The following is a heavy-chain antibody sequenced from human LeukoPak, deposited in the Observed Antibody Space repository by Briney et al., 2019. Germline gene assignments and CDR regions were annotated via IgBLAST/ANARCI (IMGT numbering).Heavy chain of an antibody. D-gene: IGHD3-22*01. Sequence: ASVKVSCKASGYTFTSYYMHWVRQAPGQGLEWMGIINPSGGSTSYAEKFQGRVTMTRDTSTSTAYMELSSLRSEDTAVYYCARGPPGEIGVVLRLDIWGQGTMVTVSS. J-gene: IGHJ3*02. V-gene: IGHV1-46*01. CDR3: ARGPPGEIGVVLRLDI. CDR1: GYTFTSYY. CDR2: INPSGGST.